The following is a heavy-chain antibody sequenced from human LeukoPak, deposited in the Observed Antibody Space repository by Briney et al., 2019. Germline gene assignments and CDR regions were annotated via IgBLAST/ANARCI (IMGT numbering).Heavy chain of an antibody. D-gene: IGHD6-19*01. V-gene: IGHV3-53*01. CDR3: ARGDSSGYYYFDY. J-gene: IGHJ4*02. CDR2: IYSGGST. CDR1: GLTVSSNY. Sequence: PGGSLRLSCAASGLTVSSNYMSWVRQAPGKGLEWVSVIYSGGSTYYADSVKGRFTISRDNSKNTLYLQMNSLRAEDTAVYYCARGDSSGYYYFDYWGQGTLVTVSS.